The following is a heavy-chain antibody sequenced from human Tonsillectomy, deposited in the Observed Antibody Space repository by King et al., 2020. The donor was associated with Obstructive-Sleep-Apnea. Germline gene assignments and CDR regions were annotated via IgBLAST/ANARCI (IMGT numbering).Heavy chain of an antibody. CDR2: TSYDGINK. J-gene: IGHJ4*02. CDR1: GFTFSNYA. Sequence: VQLVESGGGVVQPGRSLRLSCAASGFTFSNYAMHWVRQAPGKGLEWVAMTSYDGINKYYAESVKGRFTISRDNSKNTVYLQMNSLRVEDTAMYYCPREEYSSSDFDSWGQGILVSVSS. CDR3: PREEYSSSDFDS. V-gene: IGHV3-30*04. D-gene: IGHD6-6*01.